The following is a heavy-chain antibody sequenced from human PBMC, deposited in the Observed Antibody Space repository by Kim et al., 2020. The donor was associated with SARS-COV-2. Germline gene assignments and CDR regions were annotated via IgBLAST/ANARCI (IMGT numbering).Heavy chain of an antibody. CDR2: IKPDGSIT. D-gene: IGHD3-10*01. Sequence: GGSLRLSCAASGFTFSGYWMHWVRQAPGKGLVWVSHIKPDGSITTYADSAKGRFTISRDNAKNTLSLQMNFLRVEDTAIYYCVSDRGGRHDYWGQGTLVT. V-gene: IGHV3-74*01. J-gene: IGHJ4*02. CDR3: VSDRGGRHDY. CDR1: GFTFSGYW.